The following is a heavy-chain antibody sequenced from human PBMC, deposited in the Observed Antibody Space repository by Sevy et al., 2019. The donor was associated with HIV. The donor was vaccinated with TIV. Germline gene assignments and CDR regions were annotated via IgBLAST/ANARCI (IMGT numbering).Heavy chain of an antibody. Sequence: GGSLRLSCAASGFSFSHAWMTWVRQAPGKGLEWVGRIKSKPDGGTIDDVAPVKGRFTISRDDSKNTLYLQMNSLKTEDTAVYYCSTDPIIVLLVTDGMDVWGQGTTVTVSS. CDR1: GFSFSHAW. J-gene: IGHJ6*02. V-gene: IGHV3-15*01. CDR2: IKSKPDGGTI. CDR3: STDPIIVLLVTDGMDV. D-gene: IGHD2-8*02.